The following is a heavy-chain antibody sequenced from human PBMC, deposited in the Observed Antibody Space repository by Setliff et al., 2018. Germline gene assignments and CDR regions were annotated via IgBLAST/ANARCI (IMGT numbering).Heavy chain of an antibody. CDR3: ARHHRGANSGRPDWRAFDI. V-gene: IGHV4-39*01. Sequence: SETLSLTCTVSGGSITSSSYYWGWVRHPPGKGLEWIGTIFWSGTTYYNPSLNSRGTISVDTSKNQFSLKLSSVTAADTAVYYCARHHRGANSGRPDWRAFDIWGQGTMVTVSS. J-gene: IGHJ3*02. D-gene: IGHD1-26*01. CDR1: GGSITSSSYY. CDR2: IFWSGTT.